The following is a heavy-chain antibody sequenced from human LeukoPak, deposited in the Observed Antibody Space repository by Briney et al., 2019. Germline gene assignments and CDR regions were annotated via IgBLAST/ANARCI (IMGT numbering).Heavy chain of an antibody. CDR2: IYYSGST. D-gene: IGHD2-2*01. J-gene: IGHJ4*02. V-gene: IGHV4-30-4*08. CDR1: TFGDYA. Sequence: TFGDYAMSWVRQAPGKGLEWIGYIYYSGSTYYNPSLKSRVTISVDTSKNQFSLKLSSVTAADTAVYYCARELVPAAPYFDYWGQGTLVTVSS. CDR3: ARELVPAAPYFDY.